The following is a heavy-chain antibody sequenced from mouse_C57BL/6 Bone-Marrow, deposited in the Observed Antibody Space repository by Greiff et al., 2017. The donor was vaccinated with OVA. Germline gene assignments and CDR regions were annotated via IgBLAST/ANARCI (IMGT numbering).Heavy chain of an antibody. Sequence: VQLQQPGAELVKPGASVKLSCKASGYTFTSYWMQWVKQRPGQGLEWIGEIDPSDSYTNYNQKFKGKATLTVDTSSSTAYMQLSSLTSEDSAVYYCAPITTVVPFAYWGQGTLVTVSA. J-gene: IGHJ3*01. D-gene: IGHD1-1*01. CDR3: APITTVVPFAY. CDR2: IDPSDSYT. CDR1: GYTFTSYW. V-gene: IGHV1-50*01.